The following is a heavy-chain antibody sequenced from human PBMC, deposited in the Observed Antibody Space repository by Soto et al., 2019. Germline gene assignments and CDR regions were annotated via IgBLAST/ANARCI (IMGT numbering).Heavy chain of an antibody. Sequence: ASVKVSCKASGYTFTSYGISWVRQAPGQGLEWMGWIGAYNGNTNYAQKLQGRVTMTTDTSMSTAYMELRSLRSDDTAVYYCARDLSVGSSPSHIWGQGTMVTVSS. V-gene: IGHV1-18*04. CDR2: IGAYNGNT. D-gene: IGHD1-26*01. CDR1: GYTFTSYG. J-gene: IGHJ3*02. CDR3: ARDLSVGSSPSHI.